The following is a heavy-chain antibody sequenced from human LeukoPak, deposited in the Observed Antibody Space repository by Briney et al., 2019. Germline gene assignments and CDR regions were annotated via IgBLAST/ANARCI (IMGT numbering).Heavy chain of an antibody. CDR2: VYYSGST. J-gene: IGHJ4*02. Sequence: SETLSLTCIVSGGSISSGDYYWSWIRQPPGKGLEWIGYVYYSGSTYYNPSLKSRITMSVDTSKNQFSLKLSSVTAADTAVYYCARGHVLLDYWGQGTLVTVSS. D-gene: IGHD3-10*01. CDR3: ARGHVLLDY. CDR1: GGSISSGDYY. V-gene: IGHV4-30-4*01.